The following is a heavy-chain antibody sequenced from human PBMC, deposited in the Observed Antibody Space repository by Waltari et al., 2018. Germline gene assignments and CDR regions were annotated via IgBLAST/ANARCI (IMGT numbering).Heavy chain of an antibody. CDR2: IYSGGST. CDR1: GFPFSSYA. CDR3: AKGRGGFGVDY. V-gene: IGHV3-23*03. Sequence: EVQLLESGGGLVQPGGSLRLSCAASGFPFSSYAMSWVRQAPGKGLEWVSVIYSGGSTYYADSVKGRFTISRDNSKNTLYLQMNSLRAEDTAVYYCAKGRGGFGVDYWGQGTLVTVSS. J-gene: IGHJ4*02. D-gene: IGHD3-10*01.